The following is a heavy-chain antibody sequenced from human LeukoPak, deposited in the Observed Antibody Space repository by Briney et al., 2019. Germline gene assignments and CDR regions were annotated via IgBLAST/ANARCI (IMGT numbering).Heavy chain of an antibody. V-gene: IGHV3-21*01. CDR3: ARGQLLWFGGDAFDI. CDR2: LTSSSSYI. J-gene: IGHJ3*02. D-gene: IGHD3-10*01. CDR1: GFNFESYS. Sequence: GGSLRLSCAASGFNFESYSMNWVRQAPGKGLEWVSSLTSSSSYIYYADSLRGRFTISRDNAKSSLFLQMNSLRAEDTAVYYCARGQLLWFGGDAFDIWGQGTMVTVSS.